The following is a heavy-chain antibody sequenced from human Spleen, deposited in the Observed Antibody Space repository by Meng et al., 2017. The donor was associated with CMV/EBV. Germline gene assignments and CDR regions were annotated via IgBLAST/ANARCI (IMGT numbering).Heavy chain of an antibody. V-gene: IGHV3-48*01. J-gene: IGHJ3*02. Sequence: GGSLRLSCAASGFSFSTYSMNWVRQAPGKGLEWVSYISSIGSTIYYADSVKGRFTISRDNSKNTLYLQMNSLRAEDTAVYYCARDRATVTPRAAFDIWGQGTMVTVSS. CDR3: ARDRATVTPRAAFDI. D-gene: IGHD4-17*01. CDR2: ISSIGSTI. CDR1: GFSFSTYS.